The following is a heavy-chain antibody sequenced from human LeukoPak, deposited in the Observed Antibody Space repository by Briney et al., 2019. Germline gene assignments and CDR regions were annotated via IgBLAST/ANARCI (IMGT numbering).Heavy chain of an antibody. CDR3: AREIYSSSWYVSDAFDI. CDR2: IIPIFGTA. V-gene: IGHV1-69*05. CDR1: GGTFSSYA. Sequence: SVKVSCKASGGTFSSYAISWVRQAPGQGLEWMGGIIPIFGTANYAQKFQGRVTITTDESTSTAYMELSSPRSEDTAVYYCAREIYSSSWYVSDAFDIWGQGTMVTVSS. D-gene: IGHD6-13*01. J-gene: IGHJ3*02.